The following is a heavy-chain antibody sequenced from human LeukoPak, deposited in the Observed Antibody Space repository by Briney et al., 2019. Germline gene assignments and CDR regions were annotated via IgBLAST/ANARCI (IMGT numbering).Heavy chain of an antibody. CDR2: SGDSDGST. Sequence: PGGSLRLSCAASGFTFSGSGMSWVRQAPGKGLEWISSSGDSDGSTYYAGSLKGRFTISRDNSKNTLYLQMNNLRAEDTAVYYCAKRGCRGTCNPLAYWGQGALVTVSP. CDR3: AKRGCRGTCNPLAY. D-gene: IGHD2-15*01. CDR1: GFTFSGSG. V-gene: IGHV3-23*01. J-gene: IGHJ4*02.